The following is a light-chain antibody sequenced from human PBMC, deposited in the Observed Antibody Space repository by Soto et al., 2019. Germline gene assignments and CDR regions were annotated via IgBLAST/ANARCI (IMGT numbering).Light chain of an antibody. J-gene: IGKJ2*01. V-gene: IGKV3-15*01. Sequence: EIVMTQSPATLSVSQGERATLSCRASQSVSSNLAWYQQKPGQAPRLLIYGASTRATGIPARFSGSGSGTEFTLTISILQSEDFAVYYCQQYNNLPPYTFGQGTKLEIK. CDR2: GAS. CDR3: QQYNNLPPYT. CDR1: QSVSSN.